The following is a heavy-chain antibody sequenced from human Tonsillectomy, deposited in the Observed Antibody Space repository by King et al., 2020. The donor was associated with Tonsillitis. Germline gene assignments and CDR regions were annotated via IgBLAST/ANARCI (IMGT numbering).Heavy chain of an antibody. D-gene: IGHD1-1*01. Sequence: VQLVESGGGVVQPGRSLRLSCAASGFTFSSYAMHWVRQAPGKGLEWVAVISHDGNNKYYADSVKGRFTISRDNSKNTLYLQMNSLRAEDTAVYYCARVTTILAANMAIRSDGMDVWGQGTTVTVSS. CDR2: ISHDGNNK. CDR3: ARVTTILAANMAIRSDGMDV. V-gene: IGHV3-30*04. CDR1: GFTFSSYA. J-gene: IGHJ6*02.